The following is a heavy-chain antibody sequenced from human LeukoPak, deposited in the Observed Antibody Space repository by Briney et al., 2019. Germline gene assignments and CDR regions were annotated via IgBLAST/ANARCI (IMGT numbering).Heavy chain of an antibody. V-gene: IGHV4-30-4*01. CDR1: GGSISSGDYY. D-gene: IGHD2-2*01. Sequence: SQTLSLTCTVSGGSISSGDYYWRWIRQPPGKGLEWIGYIYYSGSTYYNPSLKSRVTISVDTSKNQFSLKLSSVTAADTAVYYCARAHTPVPSDYWGQGTLVTVSS. CDR2: IYYSGST. CDR3: ARAHTPVPSDY. J-gene: IGHJ4*02.